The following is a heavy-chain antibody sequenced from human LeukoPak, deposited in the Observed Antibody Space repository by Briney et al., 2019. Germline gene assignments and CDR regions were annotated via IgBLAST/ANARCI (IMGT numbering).Heavy chain of an antibody. J-gene: IGHJ6*03. Sequence: SETLSLTCAVYGGSFSGYYWSWLRQPPGKGLEWIGEINESGSTNYNPSLKSPVTIPVDTSKNQFSLKLSSVTAADTAVYYCARLTKNDSGSFRFGKKKRGYMDVWGKGTTVTISS. V-gene: IGHV4-34*01. D-gene: IGHD3-10*01. CDR3: ARLTKNDSGSFRFGKKKRGYMDV. CDR1: GGSFSGYY. CDR2: INESGST.